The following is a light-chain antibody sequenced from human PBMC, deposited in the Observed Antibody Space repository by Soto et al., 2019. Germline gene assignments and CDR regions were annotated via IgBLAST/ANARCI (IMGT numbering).Light chain of an antibody. Sequence: EVVLTHSPATLSVSPLDIATLSFSSSQYIGSAVAWYHQRSGQAPRLLIFDASIRVPTTPARFSGGGSGTDFTLSISRLEPEDFAVYYCQQHASSPLLNFGGGTKVDIK. V-gene: IGKV3-15*01. J-gene: IGKJ4*01. CDR2: DAS. CDR1: QYIGSA. CDR3: QQHASSPLLN.